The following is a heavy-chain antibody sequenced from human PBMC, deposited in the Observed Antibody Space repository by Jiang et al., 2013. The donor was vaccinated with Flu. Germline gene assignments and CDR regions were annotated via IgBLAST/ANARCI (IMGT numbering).Heavy chain of an antibody. Sequence: WMGIIYPGDSDTRYSPSFQGQVTISADKSISTAYLQWSSLKASDTAMYYCARRGYGDGDAFDIWGQGTMVDRLF. CDR2: IYPGDSDT. D-gene: IGHD4-17*01. J-gene: IGHJ3*02. CDR3: ARRGYGDGDAFDI. V-gene: IGHV5-51*01.